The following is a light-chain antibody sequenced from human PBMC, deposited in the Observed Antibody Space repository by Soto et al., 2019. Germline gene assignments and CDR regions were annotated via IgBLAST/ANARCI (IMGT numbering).Light chain of an antibody. CDR3: QQYGTSSRT. CDR1: QTISTS. V-gene: IGKV1-5*03. CDR2: LAS. Sequence: DIQMTQSPSTLSAFVGDRVTITCRASQTISTSLAWYQQKPGKAPKLLIYLASTLQSGVPARFSRSGSATEFTLSISSLHPDDFATYDCQQYGTSSRTFGQGTKVDIK. J-gene: IGKJ1*01.